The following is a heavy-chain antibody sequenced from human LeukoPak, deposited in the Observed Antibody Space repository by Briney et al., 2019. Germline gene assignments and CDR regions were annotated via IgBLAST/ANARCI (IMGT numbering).Heavy chain of an antibody. Sequence: GGSLRPSCAASGFRFTNYWMSWVRQAPGKGLEWVANIKQDGSEKVYMDSMKGRFTISRDNAKNSVYLQVNSLRPEDTAVYYCARIGYSSSSFDYWGQGILVTVSS. D-gene: IGHD5-18*01. CDR3: ARIGYSSSSFDY. V-gene: IGHV3-7*01. CDR2: IKQDGSEK. J-gene: IGHJ4*02. CDR1: GFRFTNYW.